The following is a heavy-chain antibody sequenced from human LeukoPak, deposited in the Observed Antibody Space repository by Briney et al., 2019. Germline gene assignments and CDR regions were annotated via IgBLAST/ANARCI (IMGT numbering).Heavy chain of an antibody. CDR2: IIPILGIA. CDR3: ARDEWRYNQLSQLVHFYFDY. V-gene: IGHV1-69*04. J-gene: IGHJ4*02. Sequence: ASVKVSCKASGGTFSSYAISWVRQAPGQGLEWMGRIIPILGIANYAQKFQGRVTITADKSTSTAYMELSSLRSENTAVYYCARDEWRYNQLSQLVHFYFDYWGQGTLVTVSS. CDR1: GGTFSSYA. D-gene: IGHD6-13*01.